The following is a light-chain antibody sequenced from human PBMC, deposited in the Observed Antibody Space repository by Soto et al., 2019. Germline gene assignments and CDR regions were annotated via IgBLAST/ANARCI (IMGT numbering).Light chain of an antibody. CDR3: QQYNNRPTWT. V-gene: IGKV3-15*01. Sequence: EIVVTHSPCTLSVSPGSRSTLSCRASQTIDTNLAWYQQKPGQAPRLLIFGASTRATGIPARFSGSGSATEFSLTITSLQSEDFAPYYCQQYNNRPTWTFGHGTKVDI. CDR1: QTIDTN. CDR2: GAS. J-gene: IGKJ1*01.